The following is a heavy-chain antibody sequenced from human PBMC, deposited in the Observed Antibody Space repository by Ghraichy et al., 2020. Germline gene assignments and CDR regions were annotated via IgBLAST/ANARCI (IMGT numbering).Heavy chain of an antibody. CDR2: ITGGGDNT. D-gene: IGHD3-3*01. Sequence: GGSLRLSCAASGFTFSSYAMSWVRQAPGKGLEWVSTITGGGDNTYYADSVKGRFTISRDNSKITLYLEMNSLRAEDTAVYFCAKGGGVSYYYYMDVWGKGTTVTVSS. V-gene: IGHV3-23*01. CDR1: GFTFSSYA. CDR3: AKGGGVSYYYYMDV. J-gene: IGHJ6*03.